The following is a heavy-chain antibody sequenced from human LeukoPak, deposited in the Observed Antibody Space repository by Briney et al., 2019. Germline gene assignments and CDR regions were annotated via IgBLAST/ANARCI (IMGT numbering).Heavy chain of an antibody. J-gene: IGHJ4*02. CDR1: GFTFSSYA. CDR2: ISYDGSNK. V-gene: IGHV3-30-3*01. D-gene: IGHD6-19*01. Sequence: GGSLRLSCAASGFTFSSYAMHWVRQAPGKGLEWVAVISYDGSNKYYADSVKGRFTISRDNSKNTLYLQMNSLRAEDTAVYYCAREDSSGWYRGPKSFDYWGQGTLVTVSS. CDR3: AREDSSGWYRGPKSFDY.